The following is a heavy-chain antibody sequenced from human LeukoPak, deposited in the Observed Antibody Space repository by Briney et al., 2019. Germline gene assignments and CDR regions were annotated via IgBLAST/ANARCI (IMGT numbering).Heavy chain of an antibody. CDR2: IYYSGST. CDR1: GGSISSDY. CDR3: ARDRRGYCSSTSCFSAFDI. Sequence: SETLSLTCTVSGGSISSDYWSWIRQPPGKGLEWIGYIYYSGSTNYNPSLKSRVTISVDTSKNQFSLKLSSVTAADTAVYYCARDRRGYCSSTSCFSAFDIWGQGTMVTVSS. D-gene: IGHD2-2*01. J-gene: IGHJ3*02. V-gene: IGHV4-59*12.